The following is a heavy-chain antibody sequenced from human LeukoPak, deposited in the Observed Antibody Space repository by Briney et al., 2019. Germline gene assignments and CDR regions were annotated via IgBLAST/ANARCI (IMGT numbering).Heavy chain of an antibody. CDR3: ASTQRGDYFDY. D-gene: IGHD2-15*01. CDR2: IYSGGST. CDR1: EFTVSSNY. V-gene: IGHV3-66*01. J-gene: IGHJ4*02. Sequence: GGSLRLSCAASEFTVSSNYMSWIRQAPGKGLEWVSVIYSGGSTYYADSVKGRFTISRDKSKNTLYLQMNSLRAEDTAVYYCASTQRGDYFDYWGQGTLVTVSS.